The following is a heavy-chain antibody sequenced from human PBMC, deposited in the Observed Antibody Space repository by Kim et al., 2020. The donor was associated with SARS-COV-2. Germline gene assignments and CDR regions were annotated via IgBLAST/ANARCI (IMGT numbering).Heavy chain of an antibody. V-gene: IGHV4-39*01. CDR3: ARHYDSSGYLDY. J-gene: IGHJ4*02. Sequence: SETLSLTCTVSGGSISSSSYYWGWIRQPPGKGLEWIGSIYYRGSTYYNPSLKSRVTISVDTSKNQYSLKLSSVTSADTAVYYCARHYDSSGYLDYWGQGTLVTVSS. CDR1: GGSISSSSYY. CDR2: IYYRGST. D-gene: IGHD3-22*01.